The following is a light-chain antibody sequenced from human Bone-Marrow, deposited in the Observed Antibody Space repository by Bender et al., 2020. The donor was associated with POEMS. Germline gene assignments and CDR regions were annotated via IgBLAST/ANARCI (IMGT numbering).Light chain of an antibody. J-gene: IGLJ3*02. Sequence: QSALTQPASVSGSPGQSITISCTGTSSDVGSYNLVSWYQQHPGKAPKLMIYDVSKRPSGVSNRFSGSKSGNTASLTISGVQAEDEANYSCCSYAGSSTTVFGGGTKLTVL. V-gene: IGLV2-23*02. CDR3: CSYAGSSTTV. CDR2: DVS. CDR1: SSDVGSYNL.